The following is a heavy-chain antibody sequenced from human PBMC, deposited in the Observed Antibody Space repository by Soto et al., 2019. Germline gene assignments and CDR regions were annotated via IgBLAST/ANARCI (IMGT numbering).Heavy chain of an antibody. CDR1: GGAFSSYS. V-gene: IGHV1-69*13. D-gene: IGHD3-10*01. Sequence: GASVKVSCKASGGAFSSYSISWVLQAPGQGLEWMGGIIPIFGTANYAQKFQGRVTITADESTSTAYMELSSLRSEDTAVYYCARSGADYGSIVFDYWGQGTLVTVSS. J-gene: IGHJ4*02. CDR2: IIPIFGTA. CDR3: ARSGADYGSIVFDY.